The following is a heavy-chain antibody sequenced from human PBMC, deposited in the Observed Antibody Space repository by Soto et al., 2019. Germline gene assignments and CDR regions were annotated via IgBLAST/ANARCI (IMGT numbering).Heavy chain of an antibody. J-gene: IGHJ6*02. CDR3: ARVASSGLNAYYYYGMDV. D-gene: IGHD6-19*01. CDR2: IYYSGST. Sequence: QVQLQESGPGLVKPSQTLSLTCTVSGGSISSGDYYWSWIRQPPGKGLEWIGYIYYSGSTYYNPSRKRRVNIPVDPSKHQSSLKLSSVTAADTAVYYCARVASSGLNAYYYYGMDVWGQGTTVTVSS. V-gene: IGHV4-30-4*01. CDR1: GGSISSGDYY.